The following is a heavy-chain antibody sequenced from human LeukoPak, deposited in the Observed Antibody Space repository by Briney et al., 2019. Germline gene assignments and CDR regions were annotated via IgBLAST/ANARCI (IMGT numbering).Heavy chain of an antibody. D-gene: IGHD6-13*01. CDR2: ISFDGSNE. V-gene: IGHV3-30*18. Sequence: PGGSLRLSCAASGFTFRSYGVHWVRQAPGKGLEWVALISFDGSNENYADSVKGRFTISRDNSKDTLYLQMNSLRAEDTAVYYCAKDDSSSWLFDYWGQGTLVTVSS. J-gene: IGHJ4*02. CDR3: AKDDSSSWLFDY. CDR1: GFTFRSYG.